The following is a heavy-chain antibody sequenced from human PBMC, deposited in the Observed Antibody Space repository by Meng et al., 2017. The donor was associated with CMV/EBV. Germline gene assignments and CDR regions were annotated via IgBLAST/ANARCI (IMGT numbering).Heavy chain of an antibody. Sequence: SVKVSCKASGGTFSSYAISWVRQAPGQGLEWMGGIIPIFGTEKYAQKFQGRVTITTDKSTSTAYMELSSLRSEDTAVYSCASGYDYFDSLGQGTLVTVSS. CDR1: GGTFSSYA. V-gene: IGHV1-69*05. D-gene: IGHD5-12*01. CDR2: IIPIFGTE. J-gene: IGHJ4*02. CDR3: ASGYDYFDS.